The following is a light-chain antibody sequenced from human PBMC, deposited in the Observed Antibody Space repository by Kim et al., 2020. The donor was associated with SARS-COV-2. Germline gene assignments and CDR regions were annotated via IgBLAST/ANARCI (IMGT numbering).Light chain of an antibody. CDR3: QQANSFPPWT. Sequence: DIQMTQSPSSVSASVGDRVTITCRASQDISSWLAWYQQKPGKARKLLIYAASSLQSGVPSRFSGSGSGTDFTLTISSLQPEDFATYSCQQANSFPPWTFGQGTKVDIK. V-gene: IGKV1-12*01. J-gene: IGKJ1*01. CDR2: AAS. CDR1: QDISSW.